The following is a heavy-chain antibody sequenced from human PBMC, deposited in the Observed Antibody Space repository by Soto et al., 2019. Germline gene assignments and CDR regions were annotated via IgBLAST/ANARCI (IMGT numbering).Heavy chain of an antibody. CDR2: IHTTDGT. J-gene: IGHJ4*02. Sequence: SETLSLTCTVSGGSIRSYYWSWIRQPAGKGMEWIGRIHTTDGTNYNPSLKSRVTMSIDTSNNQFSLKLSSLTAADTAVYYCARALSSAAGLYFDFWGQGTLVTVSS. CDR1: GGSIRSYY. V-gene: IGHV4-4*07. CDR3: ARALSSAAGLYFDF. D-gene: IGHD6-13*01.